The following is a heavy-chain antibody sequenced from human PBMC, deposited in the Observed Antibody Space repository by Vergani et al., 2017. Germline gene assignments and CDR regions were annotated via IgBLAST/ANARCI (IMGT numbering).Heavy chain of an antibody. CDR3: AIQFWCGGGYSFDH. D-gene: IGHD3-10*01. V-gene: IGHV4-39*01. CDR2: ILYTGTS. J-gene: IGHJ4*02. CDR1: GTSISGSSDY. Sequence: QLQLQESGPGLLKPSETLSVTCSVPGTSISGSSDYWGWIRQHPGKGLGWIGSILYTGTSYYNPSLESRATHSVDTSKNQFSLNLKSVTAADTAVYYCAIQFWCGGGYSFDHWGQGTLVTVSS.